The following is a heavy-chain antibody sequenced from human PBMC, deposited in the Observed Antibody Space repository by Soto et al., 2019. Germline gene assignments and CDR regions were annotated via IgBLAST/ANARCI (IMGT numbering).Heavy chain of an antibody. CDR3: ARRRDDYGDYGYYYYGMDV. J-gene: IGHJ6*02. Sequence: QPGGSLRLSCAASGFTFSSYWMRWVRQAPGKGLVWVSRINSDGSSTSYADSVKGRFTISRDNAKNTLYLQMNSLRAEDTAVYYCARRRDDYGDYGYYYYGMDVWGQGTTVTVSS. V-gene: IGHV3-74*01. D-gene: IGHD4-17*01. CDR1: GFTFSSYW. CDR2: INSDGSST.